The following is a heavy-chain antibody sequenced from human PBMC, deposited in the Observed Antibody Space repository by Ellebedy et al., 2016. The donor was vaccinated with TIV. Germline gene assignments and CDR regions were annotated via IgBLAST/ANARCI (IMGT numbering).Heavy chain of an antibody. CDR3: ARDDHWAIDS. Sequence: ASVKVSXXASGYTFTNYGISWVRQAPGQGLEWMEWIRPKSGDTHHAHKFQGRVTLTRDTSITTAYMELSRLTSDDTAVYYCARDDHWAIDSWGQGTPVTVSS. J-gene: IGHJ4*02. CDR1: GYTFTNYG. D-gene: IGHD7-27*01. V-gene: IGHV1-2*02. CDR2: IRPKSGDT.